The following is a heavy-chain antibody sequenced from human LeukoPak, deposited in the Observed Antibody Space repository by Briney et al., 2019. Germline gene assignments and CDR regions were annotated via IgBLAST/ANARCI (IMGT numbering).Heavy chain of an antibody. CDR3: TCDLNRSDGL. D-gene: IGHD2-8*01. CDR1: GSTFSNYW. Sequence: PGGSLRLSCAASGSTFSNYWLSWVRQAPGKGLEWVANMNLGGREKYYEDSVRGRFTISRDNAKNSLYLQMNSLRAEDTAVYYCTCDLNRSDGLWGQGTMVTVSS. V-gene: IGHV3-7*01. J-gene: IGHJ3*01. CDR2: MNLGGREK.